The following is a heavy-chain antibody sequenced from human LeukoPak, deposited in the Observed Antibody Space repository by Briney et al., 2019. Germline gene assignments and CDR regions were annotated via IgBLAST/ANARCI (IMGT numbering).Heavy chain of an antibody. CDR1: GYTFTSYG. CDR3: ARDPKDMTPTDY. J-gene: IGHJ4*02. Sequence: ASVKVSCKASGYTFTSYGITWVRQAPGQGLEWMGWISGYNGNTNYAQQLQGRVTMARDTSISTAYMELSSLRSDDTAVYYCARDPKDMTPTDYWGQGTLVTVSS. V-gene: IGHV1-18*01. D-gene: IGHD2-15*01. CDR2: ISGYNGNT.